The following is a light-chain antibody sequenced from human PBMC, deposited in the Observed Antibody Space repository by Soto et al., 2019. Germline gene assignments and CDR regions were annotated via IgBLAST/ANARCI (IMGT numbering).Light chain of an antibody. V-gene: IGKV2-28*01. Sequence: DIVMTQSPLSLPVTPGEPASISCRSSQSLLHSNGYNYLDWYLQKPGQSPQLLIYLGSNRASGVPDRFSCSGSGTDFTLKISRVEAEDVGVYYCMQALQTPPWTFGQGTKVDIK. J-gene: IGKJ1*01. CDR2: LGS. CDR3: MQALQTPPWT. CDR1: QSLLHSNGYNY.